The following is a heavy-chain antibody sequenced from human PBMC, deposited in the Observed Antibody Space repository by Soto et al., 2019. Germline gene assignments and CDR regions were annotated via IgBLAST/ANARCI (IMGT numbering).Heavy chain of an antibody. V-gene: IGHV3-53*01. CDR2: LYSGGNT. J-gene: IGHJ4*02. CDR1: GFTVSNYY. CDR3: ARSYSSSPGYYFDS. Sequence: VQLVESGGGLIQPGGSLRLSCAASGFTVSNYYLSWVRQAPGKGLEWVSVLYSGGNTYYADSVKGRFTISRDNSKNTLYLQMNSLRADDTAVYYCARSYSSSPGYYFDSWGQGTLVTVSA. D-gene: IGHD6-6*01.